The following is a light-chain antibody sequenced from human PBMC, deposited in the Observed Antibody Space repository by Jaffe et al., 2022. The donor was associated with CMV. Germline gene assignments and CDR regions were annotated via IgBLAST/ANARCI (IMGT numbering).Light chain of an antibody. CDR2: DVY. CDR3: NSYTTSSTWV. CDR1: SSDVGRFDY. Sequence: QSALTQPASLSGSPGQSLTISCTGTSSDVGRFDYVSWYQQHPGNAPKLIIWDVYNRPSGVSDRFSGSKSGNTASLTISGLQADDEAHYYCNSYTTSSTWVFGGGTKVTVL. J-gene: IGLJ3*02. V-gene: IGLV2-14*03.